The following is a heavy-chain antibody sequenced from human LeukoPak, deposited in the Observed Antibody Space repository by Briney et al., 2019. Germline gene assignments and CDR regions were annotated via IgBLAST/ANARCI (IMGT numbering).Heavy chain of an antibody. D-gene: IGHD6-6*01. V-gene: IGHV1-8*01. CDR3: ATDGVGVSSSLCRQKFYMDD. CDR2: LSPKSGDA. CDR1: GYTFTSFD. J-gene: IGHJ6*03. Sequence: ASVKVSCKASGYTFTSFDINWVRQAPGQGLEWMGWLSPKSGDAAYAQKFLGRVSMTRDTSISTAYMELSSLTSEDTAVYYCATDGVGVSSSLCRQKFYMDDWGEGTTVTVSS.